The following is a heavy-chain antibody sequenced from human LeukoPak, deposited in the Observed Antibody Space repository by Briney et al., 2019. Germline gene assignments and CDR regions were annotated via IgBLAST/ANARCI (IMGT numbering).Heavy chain of an antibody. Sequence: GASGKVSCKASGYTFTGYYMHLVRQAPGQGLEWMGWINPNSGGTNYAQKLQGRVTMTTDTSTSTAYMELRSLRSEDTAVYYCASRTYTYHSSGYYRRNYYFDYWGQGTLVTVSS. CDR2: INPNSGGT. J-gene: IGHJ4*02. V-gene: IGHV1-2*02. D-gene: IGHD3-22*01. CDR1: GYTFTGYY. CDR3: ASRTYTYHSSGYYRRNYYFDY.